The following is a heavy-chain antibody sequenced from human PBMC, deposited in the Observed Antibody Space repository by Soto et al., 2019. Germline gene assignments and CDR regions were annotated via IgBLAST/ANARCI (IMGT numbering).Heavy chain of an antibody. CDR3: ARTLEVRGVIISDKWFDP. D-gene: IGHD3-10*01. J-gene: IGHJ5*02. V-gene: IGHV1-18*01. Sequence: QVQLVQSGPEVKKPGASVKVSCKTSGYTFAHYGITWVRQAPGQGLEWMGWISGYNGNIHYAQKFQGRVTMTTDTSTNTAYMALRSLRSDDTAVYYCARTLEVRGVIISDKWFDPWGQGALVTVSS. CDR1: GYTFAHYG. CDR2: ISGYNGNI.